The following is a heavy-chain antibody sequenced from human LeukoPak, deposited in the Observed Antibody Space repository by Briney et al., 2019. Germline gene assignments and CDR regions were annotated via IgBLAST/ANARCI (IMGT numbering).Heavy chain of an antibody. CDR1: GYTFTSYG. V-gene: IGHV1-18*01. CDR3: ARDLRGGYCSGGSCYSTYYFDY. J-gene: IGHJ4*02. CDR2: ISAYNGNT. D-gene: IGHD2-15*01. Sequence: GASVKVSCKASGYTFTSYGISWVRQAPGQGLEWMGWISAYNGNTNYAQKLQGRVTMTTDTSTSTAYMELRSLRSDDTAVYYCARDLRGGYCSGGSCYSTYYFDYWGQGTLVTVSS.